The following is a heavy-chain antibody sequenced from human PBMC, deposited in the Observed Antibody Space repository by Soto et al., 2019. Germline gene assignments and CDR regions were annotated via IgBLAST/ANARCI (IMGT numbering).Heavy chain of an antibody. CDR3: ARSLWFGGLHGMDV. Sequence: PSETLSLTCSVSGASISSYSCCWIRLPPGKGLEWIGYIYYSGSTNYNPSLKSRVTISVDTSKNLFSLKLSSVTAADTAVYYCARSLWFGGLHGMDVWGQGTTVTVSS. CDR1: GASISSYS. D-gene: IGHD3-10*01. V-gene: IGHV4-59*08. CDR2: IYYSGST. J-gene: IGHJ6*02.